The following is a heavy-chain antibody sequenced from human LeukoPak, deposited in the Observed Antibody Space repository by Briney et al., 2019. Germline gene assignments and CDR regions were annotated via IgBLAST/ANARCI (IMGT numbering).Heavy chain of an antibody. V-gene: IGHV3-23*01. J-gene: IGHJ4*02. CDR3: AKRAIVAAVKYFDY. Sequence: PGGSLSLSCAASGFTFSTYAMSWVRQAPGKGLEWVSSITDSGSGTYYADSVKGRFTISRDNSKNTLYLQMNSLRAEDTAVYYCAKRAIVAAVKYFDYWGQGTLVTVSS. D-gene: IGHD6-13*01. CDR2: ITDSGSGT. CDR1: GFTFSTYA.